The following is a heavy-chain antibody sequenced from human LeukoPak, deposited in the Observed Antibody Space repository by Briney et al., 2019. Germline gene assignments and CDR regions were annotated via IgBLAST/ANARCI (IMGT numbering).Heavy chain of an antibody. J-gene: IGHJ6*02. CDR1: GFNVSNNY. Sequence: GGSLRLSCVASGFNVSNNYMSWVRQAPGKGLEWVSVIYSGGSTNYADSVKGRFIISRDNSKSTLFLQMNSLRAEDTAVYSCARDKVGYTYGYVRAHYGMDVWGQGATVIVSS. CDR2: IYSGGST. CDR3: ARDKVGYTYGYVRAHYGMDV. D-gene: IGHD5-18*01. V-gene: IGHV3-66*01.